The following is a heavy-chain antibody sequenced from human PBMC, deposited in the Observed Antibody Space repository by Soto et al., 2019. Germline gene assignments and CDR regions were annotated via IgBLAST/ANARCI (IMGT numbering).Heavy chain of an antibody. CDR2: ISAGGDRT. CDR1: GFTFSHYP. CDR3: ARRV. J-gene: IGHJ4*02. V-gene: IGHV3-23*01. Sequence: EVQVSESGGGLVQPGGSLRLSCATSGFTFSHYPMNWVRQAPGKGLEWVSGISAGGDRTYYADSVKGRFTIFRDNSKYSVSLQMNSLRVEDTAVYYCARRVWGQGTLVTVSS.